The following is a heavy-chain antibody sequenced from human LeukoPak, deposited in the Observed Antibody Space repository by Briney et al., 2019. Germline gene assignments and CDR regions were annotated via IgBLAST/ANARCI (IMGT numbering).Heavy chain of an antibody. CDR3: ARDVFSLGSGRYVGGGFDV. CDR2: ISSSSTYI. CDR1: GFTFSSYA. D-gene: IGHD1-26*01. Sequence: GGSLRLSCTASGFTFSSYAMSWARQAPGKGLEWVSSISSSSTYIYYTDSVKGRFTISRDNAKNSLYLQMNTLRAEDTAVYYCARDVFSLGSGRYVGGGFDVWGQGTMVTVSS. J-gene: IGHJ3*01. V-gene: IGHV3-21*01.